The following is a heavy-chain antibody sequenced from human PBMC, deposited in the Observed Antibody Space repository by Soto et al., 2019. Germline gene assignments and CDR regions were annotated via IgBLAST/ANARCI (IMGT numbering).Heavy chain of an antibody. CDR1: EFNISHFC. J-gene: IGHJ3*02. Sequence: PGGPLRLSCAAAEFNISHFCTSCVRQAPGKGLEWVADINQDGSKRYYADSVKGRFTIPRDNAKNSLYLQMNSLRAEDTAVYYCAREMGYGEHSDVLDIWGQGTMVTVSS. CDR2: INQDGSKR. V-gene: IGHV3-7*01. CDR3: AREMGYGEHSDVLDI. D-gene: IGHD4-17*01.